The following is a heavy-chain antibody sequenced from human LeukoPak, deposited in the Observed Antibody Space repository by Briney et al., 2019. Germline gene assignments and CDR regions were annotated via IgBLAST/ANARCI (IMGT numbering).Heavy chain of an antibody. Sequence: SETLSLTCAVYGGSFSGYYWSWIRQPPGKGLEWIGEINHSGSTNYNPSLKSRVTISVDTSKNQFSLKLSSVTAADTAVFYCARHYCSSTSYSYYFDYWGQGTLVTVSP. J-gene: IGHJ4*02. CDR3: ARHYCSSTSYSYYFDY. D-gene: IGHD2-2*01. CDR2: INHSGST. CDR1: GGSFSGYY. V-gene: IGHV4-34*01.